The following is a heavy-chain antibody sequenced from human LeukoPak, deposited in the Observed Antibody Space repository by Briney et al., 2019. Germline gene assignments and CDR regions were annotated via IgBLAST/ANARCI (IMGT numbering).Heavy chain of an antibody. CDR3: AKGMSTSWRTFDY. D-gene: IGHD6-13*01. J-gene: IGHJ4*02. CDR1: GFTFSSYS. CDR2: ISGSGDIT. Sequence: PGGSLRLSCAASGFTFSSYSMNWVRQAPGKGLEWVSAISGSGDITYYADSVKGRFTISRDNSKNTLYLQMNSLRAEDTAVYYCAKGMSTSWRTFDYWGQGTLVTVSS. V-gene: IGHV3-23*01.